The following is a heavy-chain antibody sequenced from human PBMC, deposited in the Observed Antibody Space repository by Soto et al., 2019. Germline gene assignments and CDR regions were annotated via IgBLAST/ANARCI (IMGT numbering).Heavy chain of an antibody. V-gene: IGHV3-15*01. CDR2: IKTIAGGGTT. Sequence: EVQLVESGGGLVEPGGSLRLSCAASGFTFNDAWMTWVRQGPGKGLEWVGRIKTIAGGGTTDYTAPVKGRFTISRDDSKNTVYLQMNSLKIEDTAVYYCTTERCTGINCYVKNAFDVWGQGTMVTVSS. J-gene: IGHJ3*01. CDR1: GFTFNDAW. D-gene: IGHD2-8*02. CDR3: TTERCTGINCYVKNAFDV.